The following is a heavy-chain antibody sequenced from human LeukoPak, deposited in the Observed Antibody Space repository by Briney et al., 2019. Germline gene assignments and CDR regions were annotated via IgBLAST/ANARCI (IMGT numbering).Heavy chain of an antibody. V-gene: IGHV1-24*01. CDR2: FDPEDDET. CDR1: GYILTELS. J-gene: IGHJ6*03. Sequence: ASVKVSCKVSGYILTELSIHWVRQAPGKGLEWMGGFDPEDDETVYAQKFQGRITMTTDTSTSTAYMELRSLRSDDTAVYYCARITGTTARYYYYYYMDVWGKGTTVTISS. CDR3: ARITGTTARYYYYYYMDV. D-gene: IGHD1-20*01.